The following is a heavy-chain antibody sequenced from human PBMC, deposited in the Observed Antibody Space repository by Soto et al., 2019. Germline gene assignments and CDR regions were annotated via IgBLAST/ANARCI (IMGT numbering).Heavy chain of an antibody. J-gene: IGHJ4*02. V-gene: IGHV3-7*01. CDR3: ARHQVGYRVTDY. Sequence: EVQLVESGGGLVQPGGSLRLSCAASGFSFSMYWMSWVRQAPGKGLEWVANIKEDGSQKYYVDSVKGRFTISRDNAKNSLYLPMNSLRAEDTAVYYCARHQVGYRVTDYWGQGTLVTVSS. CDR1: GFSFSMYW. CDR2: IKEDGSQK. D-gene: IGHD1-26*01.